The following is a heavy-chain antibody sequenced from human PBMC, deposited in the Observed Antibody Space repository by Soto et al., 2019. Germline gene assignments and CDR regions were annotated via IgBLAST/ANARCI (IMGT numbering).Heavy chain of an antibody. CDR2: IYYSGST. D-gene: IGHD3-3*01. CDR1: GGSISSYY. Sequence: SETLSLTCTISGGSISSYYWSWIRQPPGKGLEWIGYIYYSGSTNYNPSLKSRVTISVDTSKNQFSLKLSSVTAADTAVYYCARMNDFWSGLGVSYAFDIWGQGTMVTVSS. J-gene: IGHJ3*02. V-gene: IGHV4-59*01. CDR3: ARMNDFWSGLGVSYAFDI.